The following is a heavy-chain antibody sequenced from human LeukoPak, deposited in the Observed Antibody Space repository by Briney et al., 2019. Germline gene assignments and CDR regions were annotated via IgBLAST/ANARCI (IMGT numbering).Heavy chain of an antibody. CDR2: ISSSGSTI. V-gene: IGHV3-48*03. Sequence: GGSLRLSCAASGFTFSSYEMNWVRQAPGKGLEWVPYISSSGSTIYYADSVKGRFTISRDNAKNSLYLQMNSLRAEDTAVYYCARDTVVVPAASLYYYGMDVWGKGTTVTVSS. D-gene: IGHD2-2*01. J-gene: IGHJ6*04. CDR1: GFTFSSYE. CDR3: ARDTVVVPAASLYYYGMDV.